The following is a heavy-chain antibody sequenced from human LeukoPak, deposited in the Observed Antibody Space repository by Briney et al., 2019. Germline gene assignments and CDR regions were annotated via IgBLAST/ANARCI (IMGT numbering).Heavy chain of an antibody. V-gene: IGHV3-30-3*01. CDR3: ARDRRRGSYDYYYGMDV. J-gene: IGHJ6*02. D-gene: IGHD1-26*01. CDR1: GFTFSSYA. CDR2: ISYDGSNK. Sequence: GGSLRLSCAASGFTFSSYAMHWARQAPGKRLEWVAVISYDGSNKYYADSVKGRFTISRDNSKNTLYLQMNSLRAEDTAVYYCARDRRRGSYDYYYGMDVWGQGTTVTVSS.